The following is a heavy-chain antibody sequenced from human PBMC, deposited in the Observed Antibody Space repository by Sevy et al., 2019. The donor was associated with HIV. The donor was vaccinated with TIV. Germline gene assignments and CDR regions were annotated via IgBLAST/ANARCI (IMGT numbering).Heavy chain of an antibody. D-gene: IGHD2-2*02. CDR3: ARVPADIVVVPAAIEVYFDY. V-gene: IGHV4-61*01. J-gene: IGHJ4*02. Sequence: SETLSLTCTVSGGSVSSGSYYWSWIRQPPGKGLEWIGYIYYSGSTNYNPSLKSRVTISVDTSKNQFSLKLSSVTAADTAVYYCARVPADIVVVPAAIEVYFDYWGQGTLVTVSS. CDR2: IYYSGST. CDR1: GGSVSSGSYY.